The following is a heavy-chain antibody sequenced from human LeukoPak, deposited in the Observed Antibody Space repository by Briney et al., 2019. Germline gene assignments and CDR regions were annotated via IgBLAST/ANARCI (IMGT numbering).Heavy chain of an antibody. Sequence: PGGSLRLSCAASGFTFSSYGMHWVRQAPGKGLEWVAVISYDGSNKYYADSVKGRFTISRDNSKNTLYLQMNSLRAEDTAVYYCVRPRGSSSWYFDYWGQGTLVTVSS. J-gene: IGHJ4*02. CDR3: VRPRGSSSWYFDY. CDR1: GFTFSSYG. V-gene: IGHV3-30*03. CDR2: ISYDGSNK. D-gene: IGHD6-13*01.